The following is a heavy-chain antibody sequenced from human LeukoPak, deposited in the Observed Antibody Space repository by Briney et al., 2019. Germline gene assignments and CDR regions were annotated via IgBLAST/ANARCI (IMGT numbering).Heavy chain of an antibody. CDR3: AKDQIVVVPAALDY. CDR2: ISGSGGST. J-gene: IGHJ4*02. V-gene: IGHV3-23*01. Sequence: PGASLRLSCAASGFTFSSYAMSWVRQAPGKGLEWVSAISGSGGSTYYADSVKGRFTISRDNSKNTLYLQMNSLRAEDTAVYYCAKDQIVVVPAALDYWGQRTLATVSS. D-gene: IGHD2-2*01. CDR1: GFTFSSYA.